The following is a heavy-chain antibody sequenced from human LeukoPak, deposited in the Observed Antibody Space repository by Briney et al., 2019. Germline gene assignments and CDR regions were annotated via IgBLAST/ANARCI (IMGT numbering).Heavy chain of an antibody. CDR1: GYTFTSYD. CDR3: AKNLLPQKAVAGVLDY. J-gene: IGHJ4*02. CDR2: MNPNSGNT. D-gene: IGHD6-19*01. V-gene: IGHV1-8*01. Sequence: GASVKVSCKASGYTFTSYDINWVRQATGQGLEWMGWMNPNSGNTGYAQKFQGRVTMTRNTSISTAYMELSSLRSEDTAVYYCAKNLLPQKAVAGVLDYWGQGTLVTVSS.